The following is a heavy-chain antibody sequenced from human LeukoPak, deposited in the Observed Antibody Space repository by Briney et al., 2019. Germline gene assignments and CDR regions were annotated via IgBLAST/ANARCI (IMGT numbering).Heavy chain of an antibody. CDR3: ARFSATVTSYSPLDY. V-gene: IGHV3-23*01. D-gene: IGHD4-17*01. J-gene: IGHJ4*02. Sequence: GGSLRLSCAASGFTFSNYAMSWVRQAPGKGLEWVSALSGSGTKTYYADSVKGRFTISRDNSKNTLYLQMNSLRAEDTAVYYCARFSATVTSYSPLDYWGQGTLVTVSS. CDR1: GFTFSNYA. CDR2: LSGSGTKT.